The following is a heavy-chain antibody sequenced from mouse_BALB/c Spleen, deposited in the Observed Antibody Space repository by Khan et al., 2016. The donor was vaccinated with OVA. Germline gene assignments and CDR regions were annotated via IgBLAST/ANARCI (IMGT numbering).Heavy chain of an antibody. D-gene: IGHD2-14*01. V-gene: IGHV3-2*02. Sequence: VQLKQSGPGLVKPSQSLSLTCTVTGYSITSDYAWNWIRQFPGNKLEWMGYISSTGGTSYNPSLKSRISITRDTSKNQFFLQLKSVTTEDTATYYCARSRYYCYGYALDCWGRGTSVTVSS. CDR1: GYSITSDYA. J-gene: IGHJ4*01. CDR3: ARSRYYCYGYALDC. CDR2: ISSTGGT.